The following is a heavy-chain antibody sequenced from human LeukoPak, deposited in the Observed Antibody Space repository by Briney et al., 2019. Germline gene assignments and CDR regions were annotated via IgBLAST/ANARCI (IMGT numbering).Heavy chain of an antibody. Sequence: EASVKVSCKASGGTFSSYAISWVRQAPGQGLEWMGWINPNSGGTNYAQKFQGRVTMTRDTSISTAYMELSRLRSDDTAVYYCARVRAEIVLMVYAKGSYFDYWGQGTLVTVSS. CDR1: GGTFSSYA. J-gene: IGHJ4*02. CDR2: INPNSGGT. CDR3: ARVRAEIVLMVYAKGSYFDY. V-gene: IGHV1-2*02. D-gene: IGHD2-8*01.